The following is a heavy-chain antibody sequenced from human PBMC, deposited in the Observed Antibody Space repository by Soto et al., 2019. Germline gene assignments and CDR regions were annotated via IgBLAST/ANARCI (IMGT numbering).Heavy chain of an antibody. V-gene: IGHV1-8*01. CDR1: GYTFTSYD. J-gene: IGHJ4*02. D-gene: IGHD3-3*01. Sequence: GASVKVSCKASGYTFTSYDINWVRQATGQGLEWMGWMNPNSGSTGYAQKFQGRSTMTRNISISTAYMELSSLRFEDTAVYYCANDYDFWSGSLKVWGQGTLVTVSS. CDR2: MNPNSGST. CDR3: ANDYDFWSGSLKV.